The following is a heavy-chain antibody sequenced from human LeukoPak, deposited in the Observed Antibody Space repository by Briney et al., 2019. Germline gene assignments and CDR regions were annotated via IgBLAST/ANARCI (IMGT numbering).Heavy chain of an antibody. CDR2: IRGGAIST. CDR1: GFTFSSYA. V-gene: IGHV3-23*01. J-gene: IGHJ4*02. Sequence: GGSLRLSCAASGFTFSSYAMSWVRQAPGKGLEWVSGIRGGAISTYYADSVKGRFTISRDNSKNTLYLQINSLRAEDTAAYYCAKSSSLVVITNFDYWGQGTLVTVSS. D-gene: IGHD3-22*01. CDR3: AKSSSLVVITNFDY.